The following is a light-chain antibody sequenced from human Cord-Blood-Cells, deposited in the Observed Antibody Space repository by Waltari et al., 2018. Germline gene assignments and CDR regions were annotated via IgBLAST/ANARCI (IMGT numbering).Light chain of an antibody. Sequence: DIQLTQPPYPLSASVGDRVTITCRASQSISSYLNWYQQKPGKAPKLLIYAASSLQSGVPSRFSGSGSGTDFTLTISSLQPEDFATYYCQQSYSTPYSFGQGTKLEIK. V-gene: IGKV1-39*01. CDR1: QSISSY. CDR2: AAS. CDR3: QQSYSTPYS. J-gene: IGKJ2*03.